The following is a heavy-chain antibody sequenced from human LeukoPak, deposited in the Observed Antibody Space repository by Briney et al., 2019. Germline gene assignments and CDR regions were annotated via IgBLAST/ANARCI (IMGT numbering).Heavy chain of an antibody. V-gene: IGHV5-51*01. CDR2: IYPGDSDT. CDR1: GYSFTSYW. Sequence: GESLKISCKGSGYSFTSYWIGWVRQMPGKGLEWMGIIYPGDSDTRYSPSFQGQVTISADKSISTAYLQWSSLKASDTAMYYCASPPSQYSSSSGAFDIWGQGTMVTVSS. CDR3: ASPPSQYSSSSGAFDI. J-gene: IGHJ3*02. D-gene: IGHD6-6*01.